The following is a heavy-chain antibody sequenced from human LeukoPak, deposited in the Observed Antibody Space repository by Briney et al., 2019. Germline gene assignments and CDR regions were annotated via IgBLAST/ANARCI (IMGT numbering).Heavy chain of an antibody. CDR3: ARGPTTHFDY. J-gene: IGHJ4*02. CDR1: GFTFSSYA. CDR2: ISYDGSNK. Sequence: GGSLRLSCAASGFTFSSYAMHWVRQAPGKGLEWVAVISYDGSNKYYADSVKGRFTISRDNAKNSLYLQMNSLRAEDTGVYYCARGPTTHFDYWGQGTPVTVSS. D-gene: IGHD2-15*01. V-gene: IGHV3-30-3*01.